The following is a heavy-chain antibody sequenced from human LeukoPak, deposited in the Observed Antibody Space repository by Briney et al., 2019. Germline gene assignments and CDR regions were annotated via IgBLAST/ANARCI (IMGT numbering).Heavy chain of an antibody. V-gene: IGHV1-18*01. CDR1: GYTFTSYG. D-gene: IGHD3-22*01. CDR3: ARSYCYDVRGWFDP. CDR2: ISAYNGNT. Sequence: ASVKVSCKASGYTFTSYGISWVRQAPGQGLEWMGRISAYNGNTNYAQKLQGGVTMTTDTSTSTAYMELRSLRSDDTAVYYCARSYCYDVRGWFDPWGQGTLVTVSS. J-gene: IGHJ5*02.